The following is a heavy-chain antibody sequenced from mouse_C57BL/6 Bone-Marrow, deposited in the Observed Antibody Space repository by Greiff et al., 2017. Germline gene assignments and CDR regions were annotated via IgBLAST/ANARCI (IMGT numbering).Heavy chain of an antibody. V-gene: IGHV5-4*03. CDR1: GFTFSSYA. Sequence: EVKLMESGGGLVKPGGSLKLSCAASGFTFSSYAMSWVRQTPEKRLEWVATISDGGNYTYYPDNVKGRFTISRDNAKNNLYLQMSHLKSEDTAMYYCARVTGTGWYFDVWGTGTTVTVSS. J-gene: IGHJ1*03. CDR2: ISDGGNYT. D-gene: IGHD4-1*01. CDR3: ARVTGTGWYFDV.